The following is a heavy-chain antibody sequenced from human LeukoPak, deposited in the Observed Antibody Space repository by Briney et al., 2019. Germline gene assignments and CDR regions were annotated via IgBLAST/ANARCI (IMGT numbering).Heavy chain of an antibody. D-gene: IGHD3-10*01. Sequence: GGSLRLSCAASGFTFSSYAMSWVRQAPGKGLEWVSAISGSGGSTYYADSVKGRFTISRDNSKNTLYLKMNSLRAEDTAVYYCGKVEGSGSYRTKVRHFDYWGQGTLVTVSS. J-gene: IGHJ4*02. CDR2: ISGSGGST. CDR3: GKVEGSGSYRTKVRHFDY. CDR1: GFTFSSYA. V-gene: IGHV3-23*01.